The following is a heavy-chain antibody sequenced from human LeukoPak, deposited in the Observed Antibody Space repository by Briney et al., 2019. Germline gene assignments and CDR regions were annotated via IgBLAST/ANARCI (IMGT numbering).Heavy chain of an antibody. CDR3: ARDPAAALLAGSLDV. CDR1: GGSISSGGYY. Sequence: SETLSLTCTVSGGSISSGGYYWSWIRQPPEKGLEWIGYIYHSGSTYYNPSLKSRVTISVDTSKNQFSLKLSSVTAADTAVYYCARDPAAALLAGSLDVWGQGTTVTVSS. V-gene: IGHV4-30-2*01. CDR2: IYHSGST. D-gene: IGHD6-13*01. J-gene: IGHJ6*02.